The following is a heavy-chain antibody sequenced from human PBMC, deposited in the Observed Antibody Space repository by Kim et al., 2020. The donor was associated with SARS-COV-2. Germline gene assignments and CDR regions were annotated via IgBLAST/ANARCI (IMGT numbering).Heavy chain of an antibody. CDR1: GGTFSSYA. V-gene: IGHV1-69*13. J-gene: IGHJ4*02. CDR2: IIPIFGTA. D-gene: IGHD6-19*01. Sequence: SVKVSCKASGGTFSSYAINWVRQAPGQGLEWMGGIIPIFGTANYAQKFQGRVTITADESTSTAYMELSSLRSEDTAVYYCAIYSSGGIFYFDYWGQGTLVTVSS. CDR3: AIYSSGGIFYFDY.